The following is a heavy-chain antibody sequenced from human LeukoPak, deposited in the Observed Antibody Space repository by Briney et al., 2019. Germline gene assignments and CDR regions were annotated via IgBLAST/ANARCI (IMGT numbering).Heavy chain of an antibody. Sequence: GGSLRLSCAASGFTFSSYAMHWVRQAPGKGLEWVAVISYDGSNKYYADSVKGRFTISRDNSKNTLYLQMNSLRAEDTAVYYCARDLYYYGSGSYYGGWGYFDYWGQGTPVTVSS. CDR1: GFTFSSYA. V-gene: IGHV3-30-3*01. CDR3: ARDLYYYGSGSYYGGWGYFDY. J-gene: IGHJ4*02. CDR2: ISYDGSNK. D-gene: IGHD3-10*01.